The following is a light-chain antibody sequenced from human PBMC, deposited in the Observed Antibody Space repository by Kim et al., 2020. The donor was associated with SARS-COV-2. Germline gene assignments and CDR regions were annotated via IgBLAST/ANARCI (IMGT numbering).Light chain of an antibody. V-gene: IGLV2-14*03. Sequence: SITISCTGTSSDVGGYNYVSWYQQHPGKAPKLMIYDVSNRPSGVSNRFSGSKSGNTASLTISGLQAEDEADYYCSSYTSSSTLRGVFGTGTKVTVL. CDR3: SSYTSSSTLRGV. CDR1: SSDVGGYNY. J-gene: IGLJ1*01. CDR2: DVS.